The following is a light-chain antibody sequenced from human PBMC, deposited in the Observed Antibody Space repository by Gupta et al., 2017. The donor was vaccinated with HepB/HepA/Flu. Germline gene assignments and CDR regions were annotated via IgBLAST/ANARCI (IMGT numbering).Light chain of an antibody. CDR3: LNDYSAPIT. V-gene: IGKV1-27*01. CDR2: AAS. J-gene: IGKJ3*01. CDR1: QGISNY. Sequence: DIQMTQSPSSLSASVGDRVTITCRASQGISNYLAWYQQKPGKVPKLLIYAASPVKSGVPFRFSGSGSGLAFTLTILSPQPEAVANYYCLNDYSAPITFGTGTKVDIK.